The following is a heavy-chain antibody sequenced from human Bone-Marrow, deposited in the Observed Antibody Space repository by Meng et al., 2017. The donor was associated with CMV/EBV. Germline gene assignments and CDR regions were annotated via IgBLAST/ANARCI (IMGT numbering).Heavy chain of an antibody. CDR2: ISWNGDSI. Sequence: SLKISCVASGFTFDEYAMHWVRQVPGKGLEWVSGISWNGDSIGYADSVKGRFTISRDNAKKSLYLQMSGLRDEDTAWYYCAKGGAMIVVVTFFDSWGQGPRVPGSS. D-gene: IGHD3-22*01. J-gene: IGHJ4*02. CDR1: GFTFDEYA. V-gene: IGHV3-9*01. CDR3: AKGGAMIVVVTFFDS.